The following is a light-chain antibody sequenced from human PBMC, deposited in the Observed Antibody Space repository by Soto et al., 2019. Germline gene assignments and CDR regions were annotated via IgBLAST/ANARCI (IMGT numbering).Light chain of an antibody. J-gene: IGKJ1*01. CDR2: DAS. CDR3: QQYDDWPWT. Sequence: DIVMTQSPGTLSVSPGERATLFCRASQSVRSSLAWYQQKPGQAPRLFIYDASTRATGIPARFSGSGSGTEFILTISSLQSEDFAFYYCQQYDDWPWTFGQGTKVDIK. CDR1: QSVRSS. V-gene: IGKV3-15*01.